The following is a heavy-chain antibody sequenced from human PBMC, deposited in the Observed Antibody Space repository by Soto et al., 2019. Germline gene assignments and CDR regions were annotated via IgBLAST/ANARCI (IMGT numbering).Heavy chain of an antibody. V-gene: IGHV3-7*01. CDR2: IKQDGSEK. J-gene: IGHJ4*02. CDR1: GFTFSSYS. CDR3: ATEDGHYVGGFDY. Sequence: EVQLVESGGGLVQPGGSLRLSCAASGFTFSSYSMSWVRQAPGKGLEWVANIKQDGSEKYYVDSVKGRFTISRDNAKNSLYLQMNSLRAEDTAVYYCATEDGHYVGGFDYWGQGTLVTVSP. D-gene: IGHD4-17*01.